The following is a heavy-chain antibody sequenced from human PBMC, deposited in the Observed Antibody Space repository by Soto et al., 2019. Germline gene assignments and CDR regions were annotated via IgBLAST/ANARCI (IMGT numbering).Heavy chain of an antibody. Sequence: SETLSLTCAVSGGSISSRNWWSWVRQPPGKGLEWIGEISHSGSTNYNPSLKSRVTISVDKSKNQFSLNLSSVTAADTAVYYCARGQRLPYYYALDVWGQGTTVTVSS. V-gene: IGHV4-4*02. CDR3: ARGQRLPYYYALDV. CDR2: ISHSGST. D-gene: IGHD5-12*01. J-gene: IGHJ6*02. CDR1: GGSISSRNW.